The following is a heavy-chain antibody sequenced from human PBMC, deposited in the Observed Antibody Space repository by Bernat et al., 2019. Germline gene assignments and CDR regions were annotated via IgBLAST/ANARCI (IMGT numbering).Heavy chain of an antibody. CDR2: IYSGGST. V-gene: IGHV3-53*01. Sequence: EVQLVESGGGLIQPGGSLTLSCAASGFTVSSNYMSWVRQAPGKGLEWVSVIYSGGSTYYADSVKGRFTISRDNSKNTLYLQMNSLRAEDTAVYYCARTLLGGLNWFDPWGQGTLVTVSS. J-gene: IGHJ5*02. CDR3: ARTLLGGLNWFDP. CDR1: GFTVSSNY. D-gene: IGHD3-16*01.